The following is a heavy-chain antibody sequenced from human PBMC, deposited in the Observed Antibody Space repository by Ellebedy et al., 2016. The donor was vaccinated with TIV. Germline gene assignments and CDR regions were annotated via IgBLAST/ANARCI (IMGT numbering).Heavy chain of an antibody. V-gene: IGHV3-21*04. D-gene: IGHD3-16*02. Sequence: GESLKISXAASGFTFSSYSMNWVRQAPGKGLEWVSSISSSSSYIYYADSVKGRFTISRDNAKNSLYLQMNSLRAEDTAVYYCTTDLSWNAFDIWGQGTMVTVSS. J-gene: IGHJ3*02. CDR2: ISSSSSYI. CDR1: GFTFSSYS. CDR3: TTDLSWNAFDI.